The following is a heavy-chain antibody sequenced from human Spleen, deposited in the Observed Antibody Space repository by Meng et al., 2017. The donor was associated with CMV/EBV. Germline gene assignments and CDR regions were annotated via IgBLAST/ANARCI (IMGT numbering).Heavy chain of an antibody. CDR3: ARDSGYSGYDGAAYYGMDV. V-gene: IGHV1-2*02. CDR2: IDPNSGGT. D-gene: IGHD5-12*01. Sequence: ASVKVSCKTSGYTFTDYYIHWVRQAPGQGLEWMRWIDPNSGGTHYAQKFQGRVTMTRDTSISTAYMELSRLRSDDTAVYYCARDSGYSGYDGAAYYGMDVWGQGTTVTVSS. J-gene: IGHJ6*02. CDR1: GYTFTDYY.